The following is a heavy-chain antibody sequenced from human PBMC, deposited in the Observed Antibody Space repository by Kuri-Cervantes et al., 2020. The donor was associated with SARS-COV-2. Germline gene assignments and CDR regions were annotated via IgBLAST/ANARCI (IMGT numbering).Heavy chain of an antibody. J-gene: IGHJ4*02. V-gene: IGHV3-11*01. Sequence: GGSLRLSCAVSGFSFNDQYMSWIRQAPGKGLEWVSHINGDSTVIEYADSVKGRFIISRDNAKKSLYLQMNSLRAEDTAVYYCANDPNRIHYWGRGALVTVSS. D-gene: IGHD2/OR15-2a*01. CDR3: ANDPNRIHY. CDR2: INGDSTVI. CDR1: GFSFNDQY.